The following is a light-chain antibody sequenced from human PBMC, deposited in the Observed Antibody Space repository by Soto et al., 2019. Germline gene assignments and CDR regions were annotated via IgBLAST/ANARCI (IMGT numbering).Light chain of an antibody. J-gene: IGKJ5*01. CDR2: GAS. V-gene: IGKV3-20*01. Sequence: EIVVTQSPGTLALCPGERATLSCRASQSVSSTSLAWYQQKPGQAPRVLIYGASSRATGIPDRFSGSGSGTDFTLTINRLEPEDFAVDYCQQYGSSPPITFGQGTRLEIK. CDR3: QQYGSSPPIT. CDR1: QSVSSTS.